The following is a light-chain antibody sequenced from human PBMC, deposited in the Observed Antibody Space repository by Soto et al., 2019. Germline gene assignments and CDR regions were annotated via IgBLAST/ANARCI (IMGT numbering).Light chain of an antibody. Sequence: QTVVTQEPSFSVSPGGTVTLTCGLSSGSVSTSYYPSWYQQTPGQAPRTLIYSTNTRSSGVPDRFSGSILGNKAALTITGDQADDEYDYYCVLYMGSGISVFGGGTKVTVL. CDR2: STN. CDR3: VLYMGSGISV. J-gene: IGLJ2*01. CDR1: SGSVSTSYY. V-gene: IGLV8-61*01.